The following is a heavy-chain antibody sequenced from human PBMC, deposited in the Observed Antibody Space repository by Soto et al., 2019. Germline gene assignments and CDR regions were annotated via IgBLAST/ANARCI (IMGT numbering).Heavy chain of an antibody. D-gene: IGHD5-12*01. CDR3: ARGELAIVTTMRNWFDP. J-gene: IGHJ5*02. Sequence: SETLSLTCGVFGESFSGYYWTWIRHPPGKGLEWIGEINHSGGTNYSPSLKRRVTITVDTSKNRFPLTLSSVTAADRAVYYCARGELAIVTTMRNWFDPWGQGTLVTVSS. V-gene: IGHV4-34*01. CDR2: INHSGGT. CDR1: GESFSGYY.